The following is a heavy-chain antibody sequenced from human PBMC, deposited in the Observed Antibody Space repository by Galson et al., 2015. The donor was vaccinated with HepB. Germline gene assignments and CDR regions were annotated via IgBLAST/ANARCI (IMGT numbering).Heavy chain of an antibody. D-gene: IGHD3-9*01. CDR1: GFTFSSYA. CDR3: ARDPLRYFDWLPPFDY. Sequence: SLRLSCAASGFTFSSYAMHWVRQAPGKGLEWVAVISYDGSNKYYADSVKGRFTISRDNSKNTLYLQMNSLRAEDTAVYYCARDPLRYFDWLPPFDYWGQGTLVTVSS. J-gene: IGHJ4*02. CDR2: ISYDGSNK. V-gene: IGHV3-30*04.